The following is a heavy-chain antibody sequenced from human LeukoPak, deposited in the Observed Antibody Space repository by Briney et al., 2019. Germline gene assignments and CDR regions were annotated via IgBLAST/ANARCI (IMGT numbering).Heavy chain of an antibody. V-gene: IGHV4-34*01. CDR3: ARSDGYNGRYFDY. CDR1: GVYFSSSGCY. J-gene: IGHJ4*02. D-gene: IGHD5-24*01. CDR2: INHSGST. Sequence: PSETLSLTCSVSGVYFSSSGCYWSWIRQPPGKGLEWIGEINHSGSTNYNPSLKSRVTISVDTSKNQFSLKLSSVTAADTAVYYCARSDGYNGRYFDYWGQGTLVTVSS.